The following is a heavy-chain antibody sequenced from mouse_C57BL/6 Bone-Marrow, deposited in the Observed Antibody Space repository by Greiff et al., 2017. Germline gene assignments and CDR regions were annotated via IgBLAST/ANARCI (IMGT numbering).Heavy chain of an antibody. CDR3: ARGDYYYGKGLYAMDY. J-gene: IGHJ4*01. D-gene: IGHD1-1*01. CDR2: INYDGSST. V-gene: IGHV5-16*01. CDR1: GFTFSDYY. Sequence: EVQLVESEGGLVQPGSSMKLSCTASGFTFSDYYMAWVRQVPEKGLEWVANINYDGSSTYYLDSLKSRFIISRDNAKNILYLQMSSLKSEDTATYYCARGDYYYGKGLYAMDYWGQGTSVTVSS.